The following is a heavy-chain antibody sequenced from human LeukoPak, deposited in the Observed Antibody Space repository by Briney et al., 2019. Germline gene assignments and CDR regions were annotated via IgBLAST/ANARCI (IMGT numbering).Heavy chain of an antibody. Sequence: QAGGSLRLSCAASGFTVSSNYMSWVRQAPGKGLEWGSVIYSGGSTYYADSVKGRFTISRDNSKNTLYLQMNSLRAEDTAVYYCARADYYGSGSYYGMDVWGQGTTVTVSS. J-gene: IGHJ6*02. D-gene: IGHD3-10*01. CDR1: GFTVSSNY. V-gene: IGHV3-66*01. CDR2: IYSGGST. CDR3: ARADYYGSGSYYGMDV.